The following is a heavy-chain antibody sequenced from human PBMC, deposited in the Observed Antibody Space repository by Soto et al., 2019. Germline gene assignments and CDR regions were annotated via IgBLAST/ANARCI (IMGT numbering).Heavy chain of an antibody. Sequence: GGSLRLSCVTSGFTFHEYEMNWIRQAPGKGLEWVAYITGRSRTIHYADSVKGRFTISRDNAKKTLYLQMDRLRPEDTSLYYCVIGREWGFVYYHFEFRGGVTPFTAPSANEVPWG. D-gene: IGHD1-26*01. CDR3: VIGREWGFVYYHFEFRGGVTPFTAPSANEVP. CDR1: GFTFHEYE. V-gene: IGHV3-11*04. J-gene: IGHJ5*02. CDR2: ITGRSRTI.